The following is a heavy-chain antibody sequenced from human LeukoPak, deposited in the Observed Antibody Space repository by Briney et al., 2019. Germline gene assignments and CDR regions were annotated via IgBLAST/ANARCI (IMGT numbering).Heavy chain of an antibody. CDR1: GFTFSSYA. CDR2: ISSNGGST. J-gene: IGHJ4*02. Sequence: GGSLRLSCAASGFTFSSYAMHWVRQAPGKGLEYVSAISSNGGSTYYANSVKGRFTISRDNAKNSLYLQMNSLRAEDTAVYYCARDLVGGSQFDYWGQGTLVTVSS. CDR3: ARDLVGGSQFDY. D-gene: IGHD1-26*01. V-gene: IGHV3-64*01.